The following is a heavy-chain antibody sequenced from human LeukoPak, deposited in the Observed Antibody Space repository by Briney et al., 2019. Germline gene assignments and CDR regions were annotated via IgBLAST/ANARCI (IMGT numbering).Heavy chain of an antibody. CDR1: GGSISSSNW. Sequence: PSGTLSLTCAVSGGSISSSNWWSWVRQPPGKGLEWIGEIYHSGSTNYNPSLKSRVTISVDKSKNQFSLKLTSVTAADTAAYYCARQGDSGWYYFDSWGQGTLVTVSS. J-gene: IGHJ4*02. D-gene: IGHD6-19*01. V-gene: IGHV4-4*02. CDR2: IYHSGST. CDR3: ARQGDSGWYYFDS.